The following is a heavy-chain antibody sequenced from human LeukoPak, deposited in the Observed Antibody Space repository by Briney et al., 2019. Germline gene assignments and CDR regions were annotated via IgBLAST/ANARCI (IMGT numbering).Heavy chain of an antibody. CDR2: IYYSGST. Sequence: SETLSLTCTVSGGSISSSSYYWGWIRQPPGKGLEWIGSIYYSGSTYYNPSLKSRVTISVDTSNNQFSLKLSSVPAADTAVYYCARNNYGDYSYPVGFGYWGQGTLVTVSS. V-gene: IGHV4-39*01. J-gene: IGHJ4*02. D-gene: IGHD4-17*01. CDR3: ARNNYGDYSYPVGFGY. CDR1: GGSISSSSYY.